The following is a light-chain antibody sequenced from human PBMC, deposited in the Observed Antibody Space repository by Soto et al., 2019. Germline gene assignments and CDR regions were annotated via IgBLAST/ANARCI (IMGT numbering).Light chain of an antibody. CDR2: AAS. J-gene: IGKJ4*01. Sequence: DIQMTQSPSSLSASVGDRVTITCRAGQDINIYLAWYQQKPGKVPKLLISAASTLQSGVPSRFSGSGSGTDFTLTISRLQPEDVATYYCQKYDGAPLTFGGGTKVEIK. V-gene: IGKV1-27*01. CDR1: QDINIY. CDR3: QKYDGAPLT.